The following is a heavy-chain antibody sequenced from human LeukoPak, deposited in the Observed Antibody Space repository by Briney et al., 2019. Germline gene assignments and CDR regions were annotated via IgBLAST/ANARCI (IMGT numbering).Heavy chain of an antibody. D-gene: IGHD3-3*01. V-gene: IGHV3-7*03. CDR2: IKQDGSEK. CDR1: GFTFSSYW. CDR3: AKGSIADYDFWSGYYTHYFDY. Sequence: GGSLRLSCAASGFTFSSYWMSWVRQAPGKGLEWVANIKQDGSEKYYVDSVKGRFTISRDNAKNTLYLQMNSLRAEDTAVYYCAKGSIADYDFWSGYYTHYFDYWGQGTLVTVSS. J-gene: IGHJ4*02.